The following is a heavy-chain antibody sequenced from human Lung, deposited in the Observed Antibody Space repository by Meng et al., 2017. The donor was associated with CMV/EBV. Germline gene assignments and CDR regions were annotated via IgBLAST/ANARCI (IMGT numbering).Heavy chain of an antibody. CDR2: ISAYNDNT. D-gene: IGHD1-14*01. CDR1: GYTFTSYG. Sequence: QVQLGQSGAEVKKPGASVKVSCKASGYTFTSYGISWVRQAPGQGLEWMGWISAYNDNTNYAQKLQGRVTMTTDTSTSTAYMELRSLRSDDTAVYYCARDLPGGTKGTWLDLWGQGTLVTVSS. J-gene: IGHJ5*02. CDR3: ARDLPGGTKGTWLDL. V-gene: IGHV1-18*01.